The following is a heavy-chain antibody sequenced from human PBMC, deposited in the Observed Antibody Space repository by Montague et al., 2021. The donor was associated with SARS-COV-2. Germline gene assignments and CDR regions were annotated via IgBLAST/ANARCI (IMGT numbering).Heavy chain of an antibody. CDR3: ASMVRAQVYYFDY. CDR1: GGSISSSSYY. Sequence: SETLSLTCTVSGGSISSSSYYWGWIRQPPGKGLEWIGSIFYSGXTXYXXXXKSRVTISVDTSKNQFSLKLSSVTAADTAVYYCASMVRAQVYYFDYWGQGTLVTDSS. D-gene: IGHD3-10*01. V-gene: IGHV4-39*01. J-gene: IGHJ4*02. CDR2: IFYSGXT.